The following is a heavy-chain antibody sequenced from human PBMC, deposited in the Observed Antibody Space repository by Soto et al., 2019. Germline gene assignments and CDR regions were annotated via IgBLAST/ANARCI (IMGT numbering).Heavy chain of an antibody. CDR1: GFTFSSYA. CDR2: ISYDGSNK. Sequence: GGSLRLSCAASGFTFSSYAMHWVRQAPGKGLEWVAVISYDGSNKYYADSVKGRFTISRDNSKNTLYLQMNSLRAEDTAVYYCARGAPVRGMVRGVTRDYGMDVWGQGTTVTVSS. CDR3: ARGAPVRGMVRGVTRDYGMDV. D-gene: IGHD3-10*01. J-gene: IGHJ6*02. V-gene: IGHV3-30-3*01.